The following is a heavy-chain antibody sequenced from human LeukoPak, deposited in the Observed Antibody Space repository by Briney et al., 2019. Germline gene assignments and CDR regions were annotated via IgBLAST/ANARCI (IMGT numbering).Heavy chain of an antibody. J-gene: IGHJ6*03. V-gene: IGHV3-7*01. Sequence: GGSLRLSCAASGFTFSSYWMSWVRQAPGKGLEWVANIKQDGSEKYYVDSVKGRFTISRDNAKNSLYLQMNSLRAEDTAVYYCARRGMATMVYYYYYMDVWGKGTTVTVSS. CDR2: IKQDGSEK. D-gene: IGHD5-24*01. CDR3: ARRGMATMVYYYYYMDV. CDR1: GFTFSSYW.